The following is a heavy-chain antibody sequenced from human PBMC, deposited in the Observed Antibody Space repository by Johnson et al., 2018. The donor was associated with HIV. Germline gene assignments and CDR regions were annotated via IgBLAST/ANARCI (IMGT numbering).Heavy chain of an antibody. J-gene: IGHJ3*02. CDR3: ARDQNIVLMVYAAPGAFDI. D-gene: IGHD2-8*01. CDR1: GFIFSSYW. CDR2: IKQAGSEQ. Sequence: EMQLVESGGGLVQPGGSLRLSCAVSGFIFSSYWMSWVRQAPGKGLEWVANIKQAGSEQYYVDSVKGRFTISRDNSKNTLYLQMNSLRAEDTAVYYFARDQNIVLMVYAAPGAFDIWGQGTMVTVSS. V-gene: IGHV3-7*01.